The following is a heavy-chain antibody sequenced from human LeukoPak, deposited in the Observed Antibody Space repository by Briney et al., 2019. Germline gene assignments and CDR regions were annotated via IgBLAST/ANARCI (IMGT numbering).Heavy chain of an antibody. CDR1: GFTFSIYD. Sequence: PGGSLRLSCAASGFTFSIYDMHWVRQAPGKGLEWVAVISYDGSNKYYADSVKGRFTISRDNSKNTLYLQMNSLRAEDTAVYYCARALTFYGMDVWGKGTTVTVSS. CDR3: ARALTFYGMDV. D-gene: IGHD2-21*02. CDR2: ISYDGSNK. J-gene: IGHJ6*04. V-gene: IGHV3-30*04.